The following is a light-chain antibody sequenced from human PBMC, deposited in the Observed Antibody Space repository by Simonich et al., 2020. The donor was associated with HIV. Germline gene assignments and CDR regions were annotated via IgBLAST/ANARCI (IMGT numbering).Light chain of an antibody. V-gene: IGKV3-11*01. CDR2: DAS. CDR3: QQYGSSPFT. Sequence: EIVLTQSPATLSLSPGERATLSCRASQSVSSFLAWYQQKPGQAPRLLIYDASNRATGIPARFSGSGSRTDFTLTISSLEPEDFAVYYCQQYGSSPFTFGPGTKVDIK. J-gene: IGKJ3*01. CDR1: QSVSSF.